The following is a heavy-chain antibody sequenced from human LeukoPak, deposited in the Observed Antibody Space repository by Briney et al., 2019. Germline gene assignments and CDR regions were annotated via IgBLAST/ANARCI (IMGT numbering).Heavy chain of an antibody. Sequence: GESLKISCKGSGYSFTTYWIGWMRQMPGKGLEWMAIITPGNSVTHYSPSLQGQVTISADKSISTAYLQWSSLEASDSGMYYCATRIDGTFYWGQGTLVTVPS. D-gene: IGHD1-26*01. CDR2: ITPGNSVT. J-gene: IGHJ4*02. CDR3: ATRIDGTFY. CDR1: GYSFTTYW. V-gene: IGHV5-51*01.